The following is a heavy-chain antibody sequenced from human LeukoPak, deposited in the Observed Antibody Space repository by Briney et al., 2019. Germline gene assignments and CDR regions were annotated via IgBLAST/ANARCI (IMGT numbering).Heavy chain of an antibody. V-gene: IGHV1-8*03. CDR2: MNPNSVNT. CDR1: GYTFTSYD. D-gene: IGHD6-6*01. Sequence: ASVKVSCKASGYTFTSYDINWVRQAPGQGLEWLGWMNPNSVNTGYAQKFQGRVTITINTSISTAYMELSSLRSEDTAVYYCAGEDGGSSIDYWGQGTLVTVSS. CDR3: AGEDGGSSIDY. J-gene: IGHJ4*02.